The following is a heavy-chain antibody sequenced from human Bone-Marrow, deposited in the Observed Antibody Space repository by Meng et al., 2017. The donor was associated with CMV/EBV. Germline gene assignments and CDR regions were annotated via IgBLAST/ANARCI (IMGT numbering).Heavy chain of an antibody. V-gene: IGHV4-31*03. CDR2: TYYDGTT. CDR1: SGPMNSGDYC. CDR3: ARQAPDNWFDP. Sequence: TVSSGPMNSGDYCWRWIRQHPEKGLEWIGYTYYDGTTHYSPSLRSRVTISVDTSKNQFSLKLNSVTAADTAVYYCARQAPDNWFDPWGQGALVTVSS. J-gene: IGHJ5*02.